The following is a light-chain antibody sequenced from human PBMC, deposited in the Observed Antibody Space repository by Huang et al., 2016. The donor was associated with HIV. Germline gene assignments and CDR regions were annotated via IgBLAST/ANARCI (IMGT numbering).Light chain of an antibody. Sequence: EIVLTQSPDTLSLSPGERATLSCRASQTVSKYLAWYQHKPGQSPRLLIYDESKRAAGIPARFSGSWSGTDFTLSISSLEPEDFAVYYCQQRDNWPPMYTFGQGTKLEIK. CDR1: QTVSKY. CDR2: DES. CDR3: QQRDNWPPMYT. V-gene: IGKV3-11*01. J-gene: IGKJ2*01.